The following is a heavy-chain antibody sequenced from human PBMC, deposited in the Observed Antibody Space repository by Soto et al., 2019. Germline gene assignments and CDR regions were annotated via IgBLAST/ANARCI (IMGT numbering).Heavy chain of an antibody. CDR3: ATKIVAATSDY. CDR2: ISYDGSNK. V-gene: IGHV3-30*03. CDR1: GFPFSSYD. D-gene: IGHD2-15*01. J-gene: IGHJ4*02. Sequence: HVQLVESGGAVVPPGRSLRLSCAASGFPFSSYDMHWVRQAPGKGLEWVAVISYDGSNKYYADSVKGRFTISRDNSKNTLYLQMNSLRTEDTAVYYCATKIVAATSDYWGQGTLVTVSS.